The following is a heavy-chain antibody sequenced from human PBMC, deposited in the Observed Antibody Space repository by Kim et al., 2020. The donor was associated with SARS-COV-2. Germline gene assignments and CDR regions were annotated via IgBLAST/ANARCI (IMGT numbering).Heavy chain of an antibody. CDR3: AKIWFGEKVDY. V-gene: IGHV4-39*07. Sequence: SETLSLTCTVSGGSISSSSYYWGWIRQPPGKGLEWIGSIYYSGSTYYNPSLKSRVTISVDTSKNQFSLKLSSVTAADTAVYYCAKIWFGEKVDYWGQGTLVTVSS. J-gene: IGHJ4*02. D-gene: IGHD3-10*01. CDR1: GGSISSSSYY. CDR2: IYYSGST.